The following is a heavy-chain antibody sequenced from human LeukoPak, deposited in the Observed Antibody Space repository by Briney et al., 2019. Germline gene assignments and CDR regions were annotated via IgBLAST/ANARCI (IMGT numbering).Heavy chain of an antibody. CDR2: IRYDGSNK. D-gene: IGHD6-6*01. J-gene: IGHJ4*02. CDR3: AKIRQLVDDY. V-gene: IGHV3-30*02. CDR1: GFTFGSYG. Sequence: GGSLRLSCAASGFTFGSYGMHWVRQAPGKGLEWVAFIRYDGSNKYYADSVKGRFTISRDNSKNTLYLQMNSLRAEDTAVYYCAKIRQLVDDYWGQGTLVTVSS.